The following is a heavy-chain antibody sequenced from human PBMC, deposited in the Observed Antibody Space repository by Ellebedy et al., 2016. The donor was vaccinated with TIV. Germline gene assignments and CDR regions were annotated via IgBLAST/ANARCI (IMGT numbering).Heavy chain of an antibody. V-gene: IGHV6-1*01. CDR2: TYYRSKWYD. J-gene: IGHJ2*01. Sequence: SETLSLTCAISGDSVSSNRVVWNWIRQSPSRSLEWLGRTYYRSKWYDDYAVSVTSRITINPDTSKNQFSLQLNSMSPEDTAVYYCAREVTMIVVVPNWYFDLWGRGTLVTVSS. CDR3: AREVTMIVVVPNWYFDL. D-gene: IGHD3-22*01. CDR1: GDSVSSNRVV.